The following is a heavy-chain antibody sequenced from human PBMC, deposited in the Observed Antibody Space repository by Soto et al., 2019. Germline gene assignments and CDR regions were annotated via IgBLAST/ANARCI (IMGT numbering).Heavy chain of an antibody. Sequence: VQLLESGGGLVQPGGSLRLSCAASGFTFSSYAISWVRQAPGQGLEWMGGIIPIFGTANYAQKFQGRVTITADESTSTAYMELSSLRSEDTAVYYCARDPGGSYYSKEYGMDVWGQGTTVTVSS. CDR2: IIPIFGTA. CDR1: GFTFSSYA. J-gene: IGHJ6*02. D-gene: IGHD1-26*01. CDR3: ARDPGGSYYSKEYGMDV. V-gene: IGHV1-69*01.